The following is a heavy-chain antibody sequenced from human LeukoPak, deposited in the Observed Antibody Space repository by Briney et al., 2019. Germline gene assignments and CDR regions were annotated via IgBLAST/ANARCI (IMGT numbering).Heavy chain of an antibody. Sequence: PSETLSLTCTVSGASTGSSDHYWSWVRQTPGKGLEWLGFIFHTGTTYYNPSLQSRLRIPIDTSKNQFSLRLTSATAADTAIYYCARDDSLGGTYYWGPGTPVTVSS. CDR1: GASTGSSDHY. CDR2: IFHTGTT. J-gene: IGHJ4*02. CDR3: ARDDSLGGTYY. V-gene: IGHV4-30-4*01. D-gene: IGHD1-26*01.